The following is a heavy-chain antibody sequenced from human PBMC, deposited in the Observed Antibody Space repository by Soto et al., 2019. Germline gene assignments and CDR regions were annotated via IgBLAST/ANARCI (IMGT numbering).Heavy chain of an antibody. CDR2: IYYSGST. V-gene: IGHV4-59*08. D-gene: IGHD4-17*01. CDR3: ARRYGYYFDY. CDR1: GGSISSYY. Sequence: QVQLQESGPGLVKPSETLSLTCTVSGGSISSYYWSWIRQPPGKGLEWIRYIYYSGSTNYNPSLXSXVXISXDTSKNQFSLKLSSVTAADTAVHYCARRYGYYFDYWGQGTLVTVSS. J-gene: IGHJ4*02.